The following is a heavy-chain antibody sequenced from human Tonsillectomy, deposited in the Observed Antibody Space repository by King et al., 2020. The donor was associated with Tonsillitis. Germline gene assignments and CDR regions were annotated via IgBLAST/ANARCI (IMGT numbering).Heavy chain of an antibody. CDR2: ISENGGTT. V-gene: IGHV3-64D*06. D-gene: IGHD1-26*01. Sequence: VQLVESGGGLVQPGGSLRLSCSASGFTFSDYAMHWVRQAPGKGLEYVSAISENGGTTYNAESGKGRFTISRDNSKNTLYLQMSSLRPEDTAVYYCNTTAHWGQGTLVTVSS. CDR1: GFTFSDYA. J-gene: IGHJ4*02. CDR3: NTTAH.